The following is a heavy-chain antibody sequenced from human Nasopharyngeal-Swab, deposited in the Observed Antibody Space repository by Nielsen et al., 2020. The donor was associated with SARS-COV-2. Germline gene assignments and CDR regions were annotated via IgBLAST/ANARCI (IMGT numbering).Heavy chain of an antibody. J-gene: IGHJ6*02. CDR1: GGTFSSYA. Sequence: SVKVSCKASGGTFSSYAISWVRQAPGQGLEWMGGIIPIFGTANYAQKFQGRVTITADESTSTAYMELSSLRSEDTAVYYCARGSRSSGWGRGAYYYYGMDVWGQGTTVTASS. CDR3: ARGSRSSGWGRGAYYYYGMDV. CDR2: IIPIFGTA. D-gene: IGHD6-19*01. V-gene: IGHV1-69*13.